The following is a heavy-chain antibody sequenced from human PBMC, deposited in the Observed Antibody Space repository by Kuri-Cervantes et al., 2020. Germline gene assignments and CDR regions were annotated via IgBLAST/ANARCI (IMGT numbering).Heavy chain of an antibody. Sequence: SETLSLTCAVYGGSFSGHYWSWIRQPPGKGLEWIGSIYYSGSTYYNPSLKSRVTISVDTSKNQFSLKLSSVTAADTAVYYCARDYDILTGYQNWYFDLWGRGTLVTVSS. CDR1: GGSFSGHY. CDR3: ARDYDILTGYQNWYFDL. D-gene: IGHD3-9*01. CDR2: IYYSGST. J-gene: IGHJ2*01. V-gene: IGHV4-34*01.